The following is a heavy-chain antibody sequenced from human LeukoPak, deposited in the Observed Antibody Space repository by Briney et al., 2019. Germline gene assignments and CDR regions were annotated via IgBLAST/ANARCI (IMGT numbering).Heavy chain of an antibody. CDR1: GYTFTNSH. CDR2: INPSDAAT. CDR3: AKDGGVDPAMASLDYFDL. V-gene: IGHV1-46*01. Sequence: ASVKVSCKASGYTFTNSHMHWVRQAPEQGLEWMGIINPSDAATSYAQKSQGRVTMTSDTSTSTVYMELGSLKSEDTAVYYCAKDGGVDPAMASLDYFDLWGQGTLVTVSS. D-gene: IGHD5-18*01. J-gene: IGHJ4*02.